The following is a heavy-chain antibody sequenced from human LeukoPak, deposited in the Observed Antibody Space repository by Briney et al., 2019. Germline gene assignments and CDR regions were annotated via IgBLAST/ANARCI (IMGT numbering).Heavy chain of an antibody. V-gene: IGHV4-59*01. D-gene: IGHD3-16*01. J-gene: IGHJ5*02. CDR3: ARLHALRAEEFDP. CDR1: GGSINNYY. Sequence: SETLSLTCTVSGGSINNYYWSWIRQPPGRGLEWLGYIYYNGVTNYNPSLKSRLTISVDTSKTQFSLKLTSVTAADTAIYYCARLHALRAEEFDPWGQGTLVTVSS. CDR2: IYYNGVT.